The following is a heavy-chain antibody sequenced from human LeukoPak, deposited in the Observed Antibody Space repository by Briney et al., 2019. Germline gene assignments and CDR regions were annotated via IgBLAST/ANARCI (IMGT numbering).Heavy chain of an antibody. Sequence: PGGSLRLSCAASGFTFDDYAMHWVRQAPGKGLEWVSGISWNSGSIGYADSVKGRFTISRDNAKNSLYLQMNSLRAEDMALYYCEKGAASPKRYSSSWYTGGYFDYWGQETLFTVS. CDR1: GFTFDDYA. CDR3: EKGAASPKRYSSSWYTGGYFDY. V-gene: IGHV3-9*03. CDR2: ISWNSGSI. J-gene: IGHJ4*02. D-gene: IGHD6-13*01.